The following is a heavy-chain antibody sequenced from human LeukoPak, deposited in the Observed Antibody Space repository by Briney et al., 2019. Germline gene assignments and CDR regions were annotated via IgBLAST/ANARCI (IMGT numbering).Heavy chain of an antibody. V-gene: IGHV1-69*05. J-gene: IGHJ6*03. D-gene: IGHD3-9*01. Sequence: SVKVSCKASGGTLSSYAISWVRQAPGQGLEWMGGIIPIFGTANYAQKFQGRVTITTDESTSTAYMELSSLRSEDTAVYYCASNYDILTGYYRVGNYYMDVWGKGTTVTVSS. CDR3: ASNYDILTGYYRVGNYYMDV. CDR2: IIPIFGTA. CDR1: GGTLSSYA.